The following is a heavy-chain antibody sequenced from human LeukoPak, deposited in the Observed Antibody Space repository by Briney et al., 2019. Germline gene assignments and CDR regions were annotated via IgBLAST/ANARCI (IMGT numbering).Heavy chain of an antibody. CDR3: AGVIVVVPAAIGFDP. D-gene: IGHD2-2*01. CDR2: IYYSGST. J-gene: IGHJ5*02. CDR1: GGSISSGDYY. Sequence: PSETLSLTCTVSGGSISSGDYYWSWIRQPPGKGLEWIGYIYYSGSTYYNPSLKSRVTISVDTSKNLFSLKLSSVTAADTAVYYCAGVIVVVPAAIGFDPWGQGTLVTVSS. V-gene: IGHV4-30-4*08.